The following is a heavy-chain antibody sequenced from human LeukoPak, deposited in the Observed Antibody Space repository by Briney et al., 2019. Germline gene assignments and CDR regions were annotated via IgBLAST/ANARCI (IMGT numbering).Heavy chain of an antibody. CDR2: INSDGSTT. D-gene: IGHD3-10*01. CDR1: GFTFSSYW. CDR3: ASQIWLGELFAHY. Sequence: GGSLRLSCAATGFTFSSYWMHWVRQAPGKGLVWVSRINSDGSTTDYADSVKGQFTISRDNAKNTLYLQMNSLRVEDTAVYYCASQIWLGELFAHYWGQGTLVTVSS. V-gene: IGHV3-74*01. J-gene: IGHJ4*02.